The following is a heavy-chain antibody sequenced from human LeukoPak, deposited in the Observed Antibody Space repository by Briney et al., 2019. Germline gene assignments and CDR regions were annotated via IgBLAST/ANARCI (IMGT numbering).Heavy chain of an antibody. D-gene: IGHD2-2*01. CDR3: ARGFVVVPAAMSY. J-gene: IGHJ4*02. CDR2: INPNSGGT. V-gene: IGHV1-2*02. CDR1: GYTFTGYY. Sequence: EASVKVSCKASGYTFTGYYTHWVRQAPGQGLEWMGWINPNSGGTNYAQKFQGRVTMTRDTSISTAYTELSRLRSDDTAVYYCARGFVVVPAAMSYWGQGTLVTVSS.